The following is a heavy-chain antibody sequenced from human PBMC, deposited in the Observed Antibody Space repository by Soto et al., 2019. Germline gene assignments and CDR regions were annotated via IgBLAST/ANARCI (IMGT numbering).Heavy chain of an antibody. CDR2: ISGSGDKT. CDR1: GFTFKYYA. V-gene: IGHV3-23*01. Sequence: EVQLLQSGGGLAQPGTSLRLSCAASGFTFKYYAMTWVRQAPGNGLEWVSTISGSGDKTDYADSVKGRFRVSRDNSKDTLYLQMDRLRADDTALYYCARESKWYGGQYFQDWGQGTLVTVSS. CDR3: ARESKWYGGQYFQD. J-gene: IGHJ1*01. D-gene: IGHD2-8*01.